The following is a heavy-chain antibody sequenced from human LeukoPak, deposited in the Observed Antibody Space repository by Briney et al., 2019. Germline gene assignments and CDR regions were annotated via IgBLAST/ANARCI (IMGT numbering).Heavy chain of an antibody. V-gene: IGHV4-39*01. CDR2: IYYSGST. Sequence: PSETLSLTCTVSGCSISSSSYYWGWIRQPPGKGLEWIGSIYYSGSTYYNPSLKSRVTISVDTSKNQFSLKLSSVTAADTAVYYCARVSGIVVVPAAQFDYWGQGTLVTVSS. CDR1: GCSISSSSYY. J-gene: IGHJ4*02. D-gene: IGHD2-2*01. CDR3: ARVSGIVVVPAAQFDY.